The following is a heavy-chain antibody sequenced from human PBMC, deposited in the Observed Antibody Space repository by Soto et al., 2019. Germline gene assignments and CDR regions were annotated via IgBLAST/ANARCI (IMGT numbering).Heavy chain of an antibody. J-gene: IGHJ4*02. D-gene: IGHD6-13*01. V-gene: IGHV4-39*01. CDR3: ARRGGAAAGTAFDY. CDR2: IYYSGST. Sequence: QLQLQESGPGLVKPSETLSLTCTVSGGSISISSYYWGWIRQPPGKGLEWIGSIYYSGSTYYNPSLKGRVTISVDTSKNPFSLELSSVTAADTAVYYCARRGGAAAGTAFDYWGQGTLVTVSS. CDR1: GGSISISSYY.